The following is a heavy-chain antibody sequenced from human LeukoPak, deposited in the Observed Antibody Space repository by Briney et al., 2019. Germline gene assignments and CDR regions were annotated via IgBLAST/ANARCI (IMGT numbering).Heavy chain of an antibody. Sequence: PGGSLRLSCAASGFAFSSFAMSWVRQTPGKGLEWVSAITSRGTGTYFADSVKGRFTISRDNSKNTLYLQMNSLRADDTAIYYCARVRYCSSTSCSIRYFDYWGQGTLVTVSS. J-gene: IGHJ4*02. V-gene: IGHV3-23*01. D-gene: IGHD2-2*01. CDR1: GFAFSSFA. CDR2: ITSRGTGT. CDR3: ARVRYCSSTSCSIRYFDY.